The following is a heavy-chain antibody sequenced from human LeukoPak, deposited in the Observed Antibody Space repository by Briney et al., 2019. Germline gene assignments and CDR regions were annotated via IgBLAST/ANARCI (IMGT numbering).Heavy chain of an antibody. V-gene: IGHV4-4*07. CDR1: GGSLSSYY. CDR2: IYTSGST. Sequence: SETLSLTCTVSGGSLSSYYWSWVRQPAGKGLEWIGRIYTSGSTNYNPSLKSRVTMSVDTSKNQFSLKLSSVTAADTAVYYCARERAPLGSRRGFDIWGQGTMVTVSS. D-gene: IGHD2-15*01. CDR3: ARERAPLGSRRGFDI. J-gene: IGHJ3*02.